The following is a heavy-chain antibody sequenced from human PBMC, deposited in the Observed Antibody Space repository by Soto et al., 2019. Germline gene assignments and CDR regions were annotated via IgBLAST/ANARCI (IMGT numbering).Heavy chain of an antibody. J-gene: IGHJ6*02. Sequence: VQLVESGGGVVQPGRSLRLSCAASGFTFSSYAMHWVRQAPGKGLEWVAVISYDGSNKYYADSVKGRFTISRDNSKNTLYLQMNSLRAEDTAVYYCARVLPTTHHKTYYYYGMDVWGQGTTVTVSS. D-gene: IGHD4-17*01. CDR3: ARVLPTTHHKTYYYYGMDV. CDR2: ISYDGSNK. V-gene: IGHV3-30-3*01. CDR1: GFTFSSYA.